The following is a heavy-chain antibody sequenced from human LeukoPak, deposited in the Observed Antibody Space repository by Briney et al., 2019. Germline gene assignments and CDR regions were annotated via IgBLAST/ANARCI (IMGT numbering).Heavy chain of an antibody. D-gene: IGHD3-3*01. V-gene: IGHV1-18*01. CDR2: ISTYNGNT. J-gene: IGHJ4*02. CDR3: ARPGNRVTIFVDFIDPRFDS. CDR1: GYTFSSYD. Sequence: ASVKVSCTASGYTFSSYDISWARQAPGQGLEWMGWISTYNGNTNYAQNLQGRVSMTTDTSTSTAYMELRSLKSDDTAVYYCARPGNRVTIFVDFIDPRFDSWGQGTLVTVSS.